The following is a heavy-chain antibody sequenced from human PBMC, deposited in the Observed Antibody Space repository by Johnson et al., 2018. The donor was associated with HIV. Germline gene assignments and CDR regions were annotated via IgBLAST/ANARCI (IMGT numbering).Heavy chain of an antibody. CDR1: GFTFDDYG. CDR2: IKSKTDGGTT. V-gene: IGHV3-15*05. CDR3: AREQELIGERAFDI. D-gene: IGHD6-13*01. Sequence: VQLVESGGGVVRPGGSLRLSCAASGFTFDDYGMSWVRQAPGKGLEWVGRIKSKTDGGTTDYAAPVKGRFTISRDNVKNTLYLQMNSLRAEDTAVYYCAREQELIGERAFDIWGQGTMVTVSS. J-gene: IGHJ3*02.